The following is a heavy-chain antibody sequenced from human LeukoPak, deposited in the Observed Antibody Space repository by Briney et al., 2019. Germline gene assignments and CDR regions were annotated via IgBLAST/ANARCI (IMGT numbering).Heavy chain of an antibody. CDR2: ISGDGGST. D-gene: IGHD6-6*01. CDR1: GFTFDDYA. V-gene: IGHV3-43*02. CDR3: AKAPIRGSLFQH. Sequence: GGSLRLSCAASGFTFDDYAMHWVRQAPGKGLEWVSLISGDGGSTYYADSVKGRFTISRDNSKNSLYLQMNSLRTEDTASYYCAKAPIRGSLFQHWGQGTLVTVSS. J-gene: IGHJ1*01.